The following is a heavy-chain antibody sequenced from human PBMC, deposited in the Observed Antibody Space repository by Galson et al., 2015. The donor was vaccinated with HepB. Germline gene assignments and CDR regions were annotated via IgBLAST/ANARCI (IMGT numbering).Heavy chain of an antibody. V-gene: IGHV3-33*01. Sequence: SLRLSCAASGFTFSSYGVHWVRQAPGKGLEWVAVIWYDGSNKYYADSVKGRFTISRDNSKNTLYLQMNSLRAEDTAVYYCARGGITMVRGGFDYWGQGTLVTVSS. D-gene: IGHD3-10*01. CDR2: IWYDGSNK. CDR3: ARGGITMVRGGFDY. CDR1: GFTFSSYG. J-gene: IGHJ4*02.